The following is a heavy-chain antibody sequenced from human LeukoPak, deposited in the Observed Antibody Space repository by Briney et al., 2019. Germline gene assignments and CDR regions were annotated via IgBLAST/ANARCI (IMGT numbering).Heavy chain of an antibody. CDR2: ISSSSSYI. CDR3: ARAQDYGDYFFGWIPDKFDY. D-gene: IGHD4-17*01. J-gene: IGHJ4*02. CDR1: GFTFSSYS. Sequence: GGSLRLSCAASGFTFSSYSMNWVRQAPGKGLEWVSSISSSSSYIYYADSVKGRFTISRDNAKNSLYLQMNSLRAEDTAVYYCARAQDYGDYFFGWIPDKFDYWGQGTLVTVSS. V-gene: IGHV3-21*01.